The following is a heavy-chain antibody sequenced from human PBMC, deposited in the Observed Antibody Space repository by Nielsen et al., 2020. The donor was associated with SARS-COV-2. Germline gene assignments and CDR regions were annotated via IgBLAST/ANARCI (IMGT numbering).Heavy chain of an antibody. D-gene: IGHD3-10*01. J-gene: IGHJ4*02. CDR2: IYTGDRT. Sequence: GESLKISCVASGFTVSSDYMTWVRQAPGRGLEWVSVIYTGDRTYYADSVKGRFIVSRDNAKNSLYLQMNSLRAEDTAVYYCARDLYYYGPLDYWGQGTLVTVSS. CDR3: ARDLYYYGPLDY. V-gene: IGHV3-66*01. CDR1: GFTVSSDY.